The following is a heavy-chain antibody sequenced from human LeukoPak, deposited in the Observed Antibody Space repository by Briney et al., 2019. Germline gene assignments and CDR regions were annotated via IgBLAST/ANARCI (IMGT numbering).Heavy chain of an antibody. J-gene: IGHJ5*02. Sequence: GGSLRLSCAASGFTFSSYSMNWVRQAPGKGLQWVSYISSSSSTIYYADSVKGRFTISRDNSKNTLYLQMNSLRAEDTAVYYCAKDHIPDNWFDPWGQGTLVTVSS. CDR2: ISSSSSTI. D-gene: IGHD2-21*01. CDR3: AKDHIPDNWFDP. CDR1: GFTFSSYS. V-gene: IGHV3-48*01.